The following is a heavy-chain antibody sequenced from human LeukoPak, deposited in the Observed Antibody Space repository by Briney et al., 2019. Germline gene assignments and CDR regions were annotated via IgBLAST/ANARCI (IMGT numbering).Heavy chain of an antibody. Sequence: GGSLRLSCAASGFTFSSYGMHWVRQAPGKGLEWVAVLSYDGSNKYYADSVKGRFTISRDNSKNTLYLQMNSLRAEDTAVYYCAKDGDKQDILTGPFDYWGQGTLVTVSS. CDR2: LSYDGSNK. CDR3: AKDGDKQDILTGPFDY. J-gene: IGHJ4*02. D-gene: IGHD3-9*01. CDR1: GFTFSSYG. V-gene: IGHV3-30*18.